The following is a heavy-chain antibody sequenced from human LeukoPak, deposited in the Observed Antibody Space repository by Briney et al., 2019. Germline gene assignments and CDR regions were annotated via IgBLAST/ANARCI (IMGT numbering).Heavy chain of an antibody. CDR3: ASLYDSSGYDYADV. CDR2: ISAYNGKT. D-gene: IGHD3-22*01. J-gene: IGHJ4*02. V-gene: IGHV1-18*01. Sequence: ASLKVSCKASRYTFTSYGISWVRQAPGQGLEWMRWISAYNGKTNYTQTPQGRVTTTTDTSTSTAYMELRRLRSDDTGVYYCASLYDSSGYDYADVWGQGTLVTVSS. CDR1: RYTFTSYG.